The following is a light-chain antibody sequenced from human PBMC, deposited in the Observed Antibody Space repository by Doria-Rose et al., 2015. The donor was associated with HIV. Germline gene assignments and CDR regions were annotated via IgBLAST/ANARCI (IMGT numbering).Light chain of an antibody. CDR2: SEN. CDR1: NSNIGAGYD. V-gene: IGLV1-40*01. J-gene: IGLJ2*01. CDR3: QSFDSSLSGSMV. Sequence: VLTQPPSVSGAPGQRVTISCTGSNSNIGAGYDVHWYQQLPGTAPKLLIYSENNRPSGVPDRFSGSKSGTSASLAITGPQAEDEAHYYCQSFDSSLSGSMVFGGGTKLTVL.